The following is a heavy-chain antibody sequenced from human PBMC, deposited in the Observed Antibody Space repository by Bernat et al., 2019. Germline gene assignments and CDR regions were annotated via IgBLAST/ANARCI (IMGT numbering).Heavy chain of an antibody. J-gene: IGHJ4*02. D-gene: IGHD4-17*01. V-gene: IGHV3-66*01. CDR3: SAYGGPSV. CDR2: IYNGGAT. Sequence: EVQVVTSVAGLVQPGESLRLSCAASGFTVGDHHMNWVRQAPGKGLEWVAVIYNGGATYYADSVQGRFNISRDSSKNTVYLQMSGLRAEDTAVYYCSAYGGPSVWDQGTRVTVSS. CDR1: GFTVGDHH.